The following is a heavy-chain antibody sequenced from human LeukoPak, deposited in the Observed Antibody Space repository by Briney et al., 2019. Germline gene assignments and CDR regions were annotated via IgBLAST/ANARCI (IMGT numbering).Heavy chain of an antibody. J-gene: IGHJ4*02. CDR3: AREDRSWYYDFWCGPRDFDY. D-gene: IGHD3-3*01. CDR2: ISSSSSYI. V-gene: IGHV3-21*01. CDR1: GFTFSSYS. Sequence: KPGGSLRLSCAASGFTFSSYSMNWVRQAPGKGLEWVSSISSSSSYIYYADSVKGRFTISRDNAKNSLYLQMNSLRAEDTAVYYCAREDRSWYYDFWCGPRDFDYWGQGTLVTVSS.